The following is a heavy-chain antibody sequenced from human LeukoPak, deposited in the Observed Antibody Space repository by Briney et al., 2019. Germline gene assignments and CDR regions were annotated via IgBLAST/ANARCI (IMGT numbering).Heavy chain of an antibody. CDR1: GGSVSTYH. CDR2: SYYTGST. D-gene: IGHD5-12*01. V-gene: IGHV4-59*02. CDR3: ARVRGGYDAIDH. J-gene: IGHJ4*02. Sequence: SETLSLTCTVSGGSVSTYHWSWIRQPPGKGLEWIGYSYYTGSTNYNPSLTGRVTISVDMSKNQSSLKLISVTAADTAVYHCARVRGGYDAIDHWGQGTLVTVSS.